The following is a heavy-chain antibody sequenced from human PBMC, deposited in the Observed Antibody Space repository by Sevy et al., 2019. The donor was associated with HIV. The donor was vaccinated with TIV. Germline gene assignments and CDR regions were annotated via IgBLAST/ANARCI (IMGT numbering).Heavy chain of an antibody. D-gene: IGHD6-6*01. CDR1: GFAFGDYA. J-gene: IGHJ6*02. CDR3: SRGAFGSSAGIHYYGLDV. V-gene: IGHV3-49*03. CDR2: IRTKPYGGTA. Sequence: GGSLRLSCTASGFAFGDYAMTWIRQVPGKGLEWVGFIRTKPYGGTADYAASAKGRFTISRDDSKSIAYLQMSNLKTEATAVYYCSRGAFGSSAGIHYYGLDVWGQGTTVTVSS.